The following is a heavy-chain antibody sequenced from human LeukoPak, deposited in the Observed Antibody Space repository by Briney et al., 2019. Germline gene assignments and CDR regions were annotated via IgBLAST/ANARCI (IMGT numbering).Heavy chain of an antibody. V-gene: IGHV3-7*01. J-gene: IGHJ4*02. CDR1: GFAFSTYW. CDR3: TRDFVF. D-gene: IGHD3-3*01. Sequence: GGSLRLSCAASGFAFSTYWMDWVRQAPGKGLEWVGNINQDGSVKHYVDSVRGRFTISRDNARHSGYLQMSALRVEDTAVYYCTRDFVFWGQGSLVTASS. CDR2: INQDGSVK.